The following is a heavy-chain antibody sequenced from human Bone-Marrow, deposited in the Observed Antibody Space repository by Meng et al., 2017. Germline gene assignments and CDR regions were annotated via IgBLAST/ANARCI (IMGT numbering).Heavy chain of an antibody. D-gene: IGHD4-11*01. CDR3: ARGPTTMAHDFDY. Sequence: QLQRWGAGLLKPSENLSLTCVVSGGSFSDYYWSWIRQPPGKGLEWIGEINHSGSTNYNPSLESRATISVDTSQNNLSLKLSSVTAADSAVYYCARGPTTMAHDFDYWGQGTLVTVSS. CDR1: GGSFSDYY. J-gene: IGHJ4*02. V-gene: IGHV4-34*01. CDR2: INHSGST.